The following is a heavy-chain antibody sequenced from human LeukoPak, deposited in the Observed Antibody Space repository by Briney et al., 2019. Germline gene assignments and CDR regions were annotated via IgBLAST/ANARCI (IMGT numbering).Heavy chain of an antibody. Sequence: SVSLSCNVSGGTFSIYTFNWVRQPPGHGLEWMGTIIPIVDIVDYAQKFQGRVTITADESTSTAYMELSSLRSEDTAVYYCASLSPGHDIVVVPAAYYYYGMDVWGKGTGDNVTS. CDR3: ASLSPGHDIVVVPAAYYYYGMDV. V-gene: IGHV1-69*02. CDR1: GGTFSIYT. CDR2: IIPIVDIV. J-gene: IGHJ6*04. D-gene: IGHD2-2*01.